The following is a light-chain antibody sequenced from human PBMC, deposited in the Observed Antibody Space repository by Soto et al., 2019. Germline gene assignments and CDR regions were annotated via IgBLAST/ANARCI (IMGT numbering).Light chain of an antibody. J-gene: IGKJ1*01. Sequence: QMTQSPSTLSASIGDRVTITCRASQSVDPRLAWYQQKPGKAPKLLVYDASTLETGVPSRFSGSGSGAEFTLTITGLQPEDIATYSCQHYDSFWSLGQGTKV. CDR3: QHYDSFWS. V-gene: IGKV1-5*01. CDR1: QSVDPR. CDR2: DAS.